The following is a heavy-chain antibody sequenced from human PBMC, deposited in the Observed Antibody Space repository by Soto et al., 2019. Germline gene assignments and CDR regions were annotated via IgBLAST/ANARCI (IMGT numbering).Heavy chain of an antibody. CDR1: GFTFSSYS. J-gene: IGHJ6*03. D-gene: IGHD3-10*01. Sequence: GGSLRLSCAASGFTFSSYSMNWVRQAPGKGLEWVSSISSSSSYIYYADSVKGRFTISRDNAKNSLYLQMNSLRAEDTAVYYCARDGPGYYYMDVWGKGTTVTVSS. CDR3: ARDGPGYYYMDV. V-gene: IGHV3-21*01. CDR2: ISSSSSYI.